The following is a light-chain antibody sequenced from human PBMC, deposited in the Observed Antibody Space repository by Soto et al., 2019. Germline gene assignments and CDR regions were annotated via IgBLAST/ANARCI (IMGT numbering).Light chain of an antibody. CDR3: AAWDDSLSGYV. J-gene: IGLJ1*01. CDR1: SSNIGSNY. V-gene: IGLV1-47*02. Sequence: QSVLTQPPSASGTPGQRVTISRSGSSSNIGSNYVYWYQQLPGTAPKLLIYSNNQRPSGVPDRFSGSKSGTSASLAISGLRSEDEADYYCAAWDDSLSGYVFGTGTKVPS. CDR2: SNN.